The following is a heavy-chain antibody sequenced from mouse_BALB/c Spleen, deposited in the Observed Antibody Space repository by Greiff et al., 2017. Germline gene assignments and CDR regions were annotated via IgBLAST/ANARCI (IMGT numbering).Heavy chain of an antibody. D-gene: IGHD4-1*01. Sequence: QVQLKQSGAELARPGASVKMSCKASGYTFTSYTMHWVKQRPGQGLEWIGYINPSSGYTNYNQKFKDKATLTADKSSSTAYMQLSSLTSEDSAVYYCARSELGQEGDYWGQGTTLTVSS. CDR3: ARSELGQEGDY. CDR2: INPSSGYT. J-gene: IGHJ2*01. CDR1: GYTFTSYT. V-gene: IGHV1-4*01.